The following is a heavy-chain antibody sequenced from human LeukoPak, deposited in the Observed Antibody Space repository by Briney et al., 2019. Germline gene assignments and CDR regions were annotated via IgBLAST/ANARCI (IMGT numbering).Heavy chain of an antibody. D-gene: IGHD2-2*01. Sequence: GGSLRLSCAASGFTFSSYSMNWVRQAPGKGLEWVSGISWNSGSIGYADSVKGRFTISRDNAKNSLYLQMNSLRAEDTALYYCAKDMTRYCSSTSCPGPFDYWGQGTLVTVSS. J-gene: IGHJ4*02. CDR1: GFTFSSYS. CDR2: ISWNSGSI. CDR3: AKDMTRYCSSTSCPGPFDY. V-gene: IGHV3-9*01.